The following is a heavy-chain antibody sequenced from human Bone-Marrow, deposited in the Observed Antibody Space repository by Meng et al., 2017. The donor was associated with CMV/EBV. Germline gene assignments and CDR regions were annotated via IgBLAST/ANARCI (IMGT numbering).Heavy chain of an antibody. CDR2: IYYSGST. CDR1: GGSISSSSYY. V-gene: IGHV4-39*07. Sequence: SQTLSLTCTVSGGSISSSSYYWGWIRQPPGKGLEWIGSIYYSGSTYYNPSLKSRVTISEDTSKNQFSLRLSSVTAGDTGMYYCARAGGVGAPNNDAFDIWGQGAMVPV. CDR3: ARAGGVGAPNNDAFDI. J-gene: IGHJ3*02. D-gene: IGHD1-26*01.